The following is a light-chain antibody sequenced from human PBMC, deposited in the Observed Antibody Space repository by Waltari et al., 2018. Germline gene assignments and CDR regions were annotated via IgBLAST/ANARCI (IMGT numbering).Light chain of an antibody. CDR3: TSYTSSNTWV. V-gene: IGLV2-14*03. Sequence: QSALTHPASVSESPGQSITISCTGTSSDIAASNYVFWYQQHPGKAPKLMISDVTNRPSGVSNRFSGSKSGNTASLTISGLQAEDEADYYCTSYTSSNTWVFGGGTKLTVL. J-gene: IGLJ3*02. CDR2: DVT. CDR1: SSDIAASNY.